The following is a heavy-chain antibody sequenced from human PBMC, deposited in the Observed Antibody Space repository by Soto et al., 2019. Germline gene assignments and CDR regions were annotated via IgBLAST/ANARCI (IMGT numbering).Heavy chain of an antibody. D-gene: IGHD1-26*01. CDR1: GFTFSSYS. J-gene: IGHJ6*02. V-gene: IGHV3-21*01. CDR2: ISSSSSYI. Sequence: GGSLRLSCAASGFTFSSYSMNWVRQAPGKGLEWVSSISSSSSYIYYAHSVKGRFTISRDNAKNSLYLQMNSLRAEDTAVYYCASLQSNSGSYYGMDVWGQGTTVTVSS. CDR3: ASLQSNSGSYYGMDV.